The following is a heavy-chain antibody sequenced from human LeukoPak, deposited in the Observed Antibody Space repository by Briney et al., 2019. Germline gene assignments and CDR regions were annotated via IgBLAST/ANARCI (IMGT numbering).Heavy chain of an antibody. D-gene: IGHD2-15*01. J-gene: IGHJ3*02. CDR3: AKKKQRLIVVVSDAFDI. CDR2: ISRSGSAT. CDR1: GFTFGDFP. V-gene: IGHV3-23*01. Sequence: GGSLRLSCAASGFTFGDFPMSWVRQAPGKGLEWVSAISRSGSATYYADSVKGRFTISRDNSKNTLFLQMNSLRGEDTAVYYCAKKKQRLIVVVSDAFDIWGQGRLVTVSS.